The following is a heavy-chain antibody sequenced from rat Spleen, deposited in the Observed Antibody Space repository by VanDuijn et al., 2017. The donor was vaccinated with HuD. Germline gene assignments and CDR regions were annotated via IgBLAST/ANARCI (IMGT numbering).Heavy chain of an antibody. CDR1: GLTFSDYG. Sequence: EVQLVETGGGLVQPGRSLKLSCAASGLTFSDYGMAWVRQAPTKGLEWVASISPAGGNIYYRDSVKGRFTISRENAKSTLYLQMDSLRSEDTATYYCARRHYGYTDYFDFWGQGVMVTVSP. V-gene: IGHV5S13*01. J-gene: IGHJ2*01. D-gene: IGHD1-9*01. CDR3: ARRHYGYTDYFDF. CDR2: ISPAGGNI.